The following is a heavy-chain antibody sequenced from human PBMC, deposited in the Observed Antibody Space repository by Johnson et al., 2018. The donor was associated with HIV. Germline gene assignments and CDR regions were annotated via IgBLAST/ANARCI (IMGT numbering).Heavy chain of an antibody. CDR2: INDDGGEK. J-gene: IGHJ3*02. V-gene: IGHV3-7*01. CDR3: ARDVEEGTVDDAFDI. CDR1: GFTFSSYC. Sequence: VQLVESGGGVVQPGRSLRLSCAASGFTFSSYCMSWVRQAPGKGLEWVATINDDGGEKYYADSVKGRFTISRDNYKNTLYLQMNSLGAEEAAVYYCARDVEEGTVDDAFDIWGQGTMVTVSS. D-gene: IGHD2-8*02.